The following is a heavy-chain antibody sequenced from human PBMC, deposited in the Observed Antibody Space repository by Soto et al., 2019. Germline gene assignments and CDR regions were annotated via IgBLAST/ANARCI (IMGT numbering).Heavy chain of an antibody. Sequence: QVQLVESGGGVVQPGGALRLSCAASGFIFSSYSMHWVRQAPGKGLQWVAVTSFDGSKKYYADSVKGRFTISRDNPKNRLYLQMTSLRVNDTAGYYCARVETVFGVAPYGMEVWGPGATVTGSS. D-gene: IGHD3-3*01. CDR2: TSFDGSKK. J-gene: IGHJ6*02. CDR3: ARVETVFGVAPYGMEV. V-gene: IGHV3-30-3*01. CDR1: GFIFSSYS.